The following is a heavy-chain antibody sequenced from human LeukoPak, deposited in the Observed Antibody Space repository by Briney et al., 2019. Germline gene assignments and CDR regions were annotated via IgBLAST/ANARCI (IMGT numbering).Heavy chain of an antibody. CDR2: ISGYNGNT. CDR3: ARRTTYIGWRPSESPSCFDY. V-gene: IGHV1-18*01. J-gene: IGHJ4*02. D-gene: IGHD2-21*02. CDR1: GYTFTTYN. Sequence: ASVKVSCKASGYTFTTYNINWVRQAPGQGLEWMGWISGYNGNTNYAQKLQGRVTMTTDTSTSTAYMELRSLKSDDTAVYYCARRTTYIGWRPSESPSCFDYWGQGTLVTVSS.